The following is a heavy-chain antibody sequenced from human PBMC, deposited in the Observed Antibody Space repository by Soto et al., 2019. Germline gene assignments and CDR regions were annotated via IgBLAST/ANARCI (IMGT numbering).Heavy chain of an antibody. V-gene: IGHV1-46*01. CDR1: GHTLINYY. CDR2: IDPSGNGT. D-gene: IGHD3-22*01. Sequence: ASVEVSCKTSGHTLINYYMHWVRQAPGQGLDWPGKIDPSGNGTSYAERFQGRITLTSDTSTKTVYVELSSLRSEDTAIYYCAINYYDSSGYLYWGQGTLVTVSS. J-gene: IGHJ4*02. CDR3: AINYYDSSGYLY.